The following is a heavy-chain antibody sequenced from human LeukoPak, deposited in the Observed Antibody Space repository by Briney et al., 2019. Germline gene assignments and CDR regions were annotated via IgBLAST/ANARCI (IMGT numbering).Heavy chain of an antibody. CDR1: GFTFSSYS. CDR2: ISSSSSYI. CDR3: ARDRSLDGYNDY. V-gene: IGHV3-21*01. J-gene: IGHJ4*02. D-gene: IGHD1-20*01. Sequence: GGSLRLSCAASGFTFSSYSMNWVRQAPGKGLEWVSSISSSSSYIYYVDSVKGRFTISRDNAKNTLYLQMNSLRAEDTAVYYCARDRSLDGYNDYWGQGTLVTVSS.